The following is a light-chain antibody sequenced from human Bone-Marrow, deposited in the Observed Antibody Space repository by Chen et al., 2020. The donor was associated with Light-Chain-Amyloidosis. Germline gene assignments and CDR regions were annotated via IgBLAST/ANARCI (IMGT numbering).Light chain of an antibody. V-gene: IGLV3-21*03. J-gene: IGLJ3*02. CDR1: KIGSTS. CDR3: QVWDRRSDRPV. CDR2: DDS. Sequence: SYVLTQPSSVSVAPGKTATIACGGNKIGSTSVHWYQQTPGQAPLLVVYDDSDRPSGIPERLSGSNSGNTATLTISRVEAGDEADYYCQVWDRRSDRPVFGGGTKLTVL.